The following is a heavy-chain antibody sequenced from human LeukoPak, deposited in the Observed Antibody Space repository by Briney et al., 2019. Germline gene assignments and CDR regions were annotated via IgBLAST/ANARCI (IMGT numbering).Heavy chain of an antibody. CDR2: VSWDGGST. D-gene: IGHD5-12*01. J-gene: IGHJ4*02. CDR1: GFIFDDYD. V-gene: IGHV3-43D*03. CDR3: AKDQRRGYSGYYDFDY. Sequence: GGSLRLSCAASGFIFDDYDMHWVRQAPGKGLEWVSLVSWDGGSTYYADSVKGRFTISRDNSKNSLYLEMNSLRAEDTALYYCAKDQRRGYSGYYDFDYWGQGTLVTVSS.